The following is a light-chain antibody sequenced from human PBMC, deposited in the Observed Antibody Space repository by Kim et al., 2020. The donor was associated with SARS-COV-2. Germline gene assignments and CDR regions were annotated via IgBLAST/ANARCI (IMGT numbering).Light chain of an antibody. CDR2: GAS. J-gene: IGKJ1*01. Sequence: EIVLTQSPATLSVSPGERVTLSCRASQSFGGDLAWYQQKPGQAPGLLIYGASTRATGVPDRFSGRGSGTEFILTISSLQSEDFALYYCQNYNDWPPWTFGQGTKVDIK. CDR1: QSFGGD. V-gene: IGKV3-15*01. CDR3: QNYNDWPPWT.